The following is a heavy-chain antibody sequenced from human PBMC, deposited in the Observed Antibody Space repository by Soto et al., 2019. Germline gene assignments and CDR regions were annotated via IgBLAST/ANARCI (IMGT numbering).Heavy chain of an antibody. CDR3: ASFCSTTSCYVSGMDV. Sequence: GGSLRLSCEASGFTFSTYDMHWVRQAPGKGLEWVALISYDGRNKYYADSVKGRFAISRDNSKNTLSLQMNTLRAEDTAVYYCASFCSTTSCYVSGMDVWGQGTMVTVSS. D-gene: IGHD2-2*01. CDR1: GFTFSTYD. V-gene: IGHV3-30*03. J-gene: IGHJ6*02. CDR2: ISYDGRNK.